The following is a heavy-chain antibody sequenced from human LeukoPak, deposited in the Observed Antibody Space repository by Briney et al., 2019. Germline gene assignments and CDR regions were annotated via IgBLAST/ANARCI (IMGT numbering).Heavy chain of an antibody. Sequence: SETLSLTCAVYGGSFSGYYWSWIRQPPGKGLEWIGEINHSGSTNYNPSLKSRVTISVDTSKNQFSLKLSSVTAADTAVYYCARGWIAVAGYFDYWGQGTLVTVSS. V-gene: IGHV4-34*01. CDR3: ARGWIAVAGYFDY. J-gene: IGHJ4*02. D-gene: IGHD6-19*01. CDR1: GGSFSGYY. CDR2: INHSGST.